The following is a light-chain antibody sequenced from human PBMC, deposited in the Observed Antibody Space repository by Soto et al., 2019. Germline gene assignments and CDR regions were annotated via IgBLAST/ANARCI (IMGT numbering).Light chain of an antibody. CDR3: SSYAGSSNV. V-gene: IGLV2-8*01. CDR2: EVN. J-gene: IGLJ1*01. CDR1: SRDVCGYNY. Sequence: QSALTQPPSASGSPGQSVAISCTGTSRDVCGYNYGSWYQQHPGKAPKLMIYEVNKRPSGVPDRFSGSKSGNTASLTVSGLQAEDEADYYCSSYAGSSNVFATGTKLTVL.